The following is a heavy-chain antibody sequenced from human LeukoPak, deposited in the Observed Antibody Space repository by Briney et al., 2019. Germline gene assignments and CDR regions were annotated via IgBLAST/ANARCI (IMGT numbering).Heavy chain of an antibody. V-gene: IGHV3-30-3*01. CDR2: ITYNGDIK. CDR1: GFTFRNYA. CDR3: ARDAQSGAHSDFDY. Sequence: GGSLRLSCAASGFTFRNYAIHWVRQAPGERLEWVAIITYNGDIKYYADSVKGRFTISRDNSQNTVFLQMNSLRPEDTAVYYCARDAQSGAHSDFDYWGQGTLVTVSS. D-gene: IGHD1-26*01. J-gene: IGHJ4*02.